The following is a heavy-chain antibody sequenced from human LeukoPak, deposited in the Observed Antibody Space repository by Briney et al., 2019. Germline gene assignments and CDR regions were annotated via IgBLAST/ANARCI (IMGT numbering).Heavy chain of an antibody. CDR3: ARDAGGYSGKYGMDV. V-gene: IGHV1-46*01. CDR2: INPSGGST. D-gene: IGHD5-12*01. Sequence: ASVKVSCKASGYTFTSYYMHWVRQAPGQGLEWMGIINPSGGSTSYAQKFQGRVTMNRDTSTSTVYMELSSLRSEDTAVYYCARDAGGYSGKYGMDVWGQGTTVTVSS. CDR1: GYTFTSYY. J-gene: IGHJ6*02.